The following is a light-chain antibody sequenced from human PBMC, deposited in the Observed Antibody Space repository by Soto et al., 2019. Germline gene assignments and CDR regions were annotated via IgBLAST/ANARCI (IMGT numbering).Light chain of an antibody. V-gene: IGKV2-24*01. J-gene: IGKJ1*01. Sequence: EIVLTRTPLSLPVTLGRPAYISFISSQILVHSNGDTYFSWFQQRQGQPPRLIIYKIYNRFSGVQARFSGSGAGKVFTIRISRLEDDDVGVYYCMKATHFPREFGKGTTGDIK. CDR3: MKATHFPRE. CDR1: QILVHSNGDTY. CDR2: KIY.